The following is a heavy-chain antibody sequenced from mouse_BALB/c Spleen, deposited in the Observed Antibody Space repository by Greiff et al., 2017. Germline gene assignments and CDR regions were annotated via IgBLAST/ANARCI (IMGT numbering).Heavy chain of an antibody. CDR3: ARGDYDEFYYMDY. V-gene: IGHV5-9-3*01. Sequence: EVKLVQSGGGLVKPGGSLKLSCAASGFTFSSYAMSWVRQTPEKRLEWVATISSGGSYTYYQDSVKGRFTITRDTAKNTLYLQMSSLRTEDTAMYYCARGDYDEFYYMDYWGQGTTLTVSS. CDR1: GFTFSSYA. J-gene: IGHJ2*01. CDR2: ISSGGSYT. D-gene: IGHD2-4*01.